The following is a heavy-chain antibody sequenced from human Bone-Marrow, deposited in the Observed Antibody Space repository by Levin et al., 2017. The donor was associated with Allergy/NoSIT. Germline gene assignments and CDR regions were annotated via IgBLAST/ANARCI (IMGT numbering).Heavy chain of an antibody. J-gene: IGHJ6*02. Sequence: SVKVSCKASGGTFGSSSISWVRQAPGQGLEWMGGIMPIYGTSTYGQTFQGRITITADESRGIAYMEMSGLTSDDTALYYCAATTGPARGRGGHYCYGLDAWGQGTTVTVSS. CDR1: GGTFGSSS. CDR2: IMPIYGTS. CDR3: AATTGPARGRGGHYCYGLDA. D-gene: IGHD1-1*01. V-gene: IGHV1-69*13.